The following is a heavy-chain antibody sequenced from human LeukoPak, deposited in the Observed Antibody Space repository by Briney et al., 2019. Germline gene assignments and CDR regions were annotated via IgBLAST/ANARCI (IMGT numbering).Heavy chain of an antibody. CDR1: GFTFSSYG. CDR3: ARGGRYSSSSFDY. Sequence: GGSLRLSCAASGFTFSSYGMHWVRQAPGKGLEWVAVIWYDGSNKYYADSVKGRFTISRDNSKNTLYLQMNSLRAEDTAVYYCARGGRYSSSSFDYWGQGTLVTVSS. CDR2: IWYDGSNK. V-gene: IGHV3-33*01. D-gene: IGHD6-6*01. J-gene: IGHJ4*02.